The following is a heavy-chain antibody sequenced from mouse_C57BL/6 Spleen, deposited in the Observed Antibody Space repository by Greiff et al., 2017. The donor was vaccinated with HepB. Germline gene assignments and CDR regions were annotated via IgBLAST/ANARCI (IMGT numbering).Heavy chain of an antibody. V-gene: IGHV1-69*01. CDR2: IDPSDSYT. CDR1: GYTFTSYW. J-gene: IGHJ3*01. Sequence: VQLQQPGAELVMPGASVKLSCKASGYTFTSYWMHWVKQRPGQGLVWIGEIDPSDSYTNYNQKFKGKSTLTVDKFSSTAYMQLSSLTSEDSAVYYCARSGFAYWGQGTLVTVSA. CDR3: ARSGFAY.